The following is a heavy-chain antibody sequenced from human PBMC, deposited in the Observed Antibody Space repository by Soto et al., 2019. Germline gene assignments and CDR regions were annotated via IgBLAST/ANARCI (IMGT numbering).Heavy chain of an antibody. CDR1: GYTFTSYY. J-gene: IGHJ3*02. V-gene: IGHV1-46*03. CDR3: AIWSIGYSGSQDAFDI. Sequence: EASVKVSCKASGYTFTSYYIHWVRQAPGQGLEWMGIINPSGGSTSYAQKFQGRVTMTRDTSTSTVYMELSSLRSEDTAVYYCAIWSIGYSGSQDAFDIWGQGTMVTVSS. CDR2: INPSGGST. D-gene: IGHD5-12*01.